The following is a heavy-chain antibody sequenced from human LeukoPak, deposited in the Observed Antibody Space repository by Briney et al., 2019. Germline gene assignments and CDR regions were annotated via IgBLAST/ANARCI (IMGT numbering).Heavy chain of an antibody. CDR3: AKGGVGSGKTFDS. D-gene: IGHD3-10*01. CDR2: ISGSGGST. J-gene: IGHJ4*02. CDR1: GFTLSSYA. Sequence: GGSLRLSCAASGFTLSSYAMSWVRQAPGRGLDWISGISGSGGSTYYAHSVKGRFTISRGNSKNTLYLQMNSLRAEDTAMYYCAKGGVGSGKTFDSWGQGTLVTVSS. V-gene: IGHV3-23*01.